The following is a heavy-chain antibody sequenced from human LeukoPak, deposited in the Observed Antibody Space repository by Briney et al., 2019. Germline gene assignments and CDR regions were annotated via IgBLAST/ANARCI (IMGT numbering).Heavy chain of an antibody. V-gene: IGHV3-9*01. J-gene: IGHJ3*02. Sequence: PGGSLRLSCAASGFTFDDYAMHWVRQAPGKGLEWVSGISWNSGSIGYADSVKGRFTISRDNAKNSLYLQMNSLRAEDTAVYYCTWAFDIWGQGTMVTVSS. CDR3: TWAFDI. CDR1: GFTFDDYA. CDR2: ISWNSGSI.